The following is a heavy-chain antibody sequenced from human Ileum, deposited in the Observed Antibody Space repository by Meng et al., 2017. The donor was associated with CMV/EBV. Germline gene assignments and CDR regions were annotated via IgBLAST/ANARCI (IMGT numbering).Heavy chain of an antibody. CDR2: VKHDGSEK. V-gene: IGHV3-7*01. J-gene: IGHJ4*02. Sequence: GGSLRLSCAASGFTFSTYWMTWVRQAPGKGLEWVVNVKHDGSEKYYLDSVKGRFTVSRDNAKNTLYLQMTGMRAEDTAIYYCARDRSYYGTGPHFDYWGQGTLVTVSS. CDR3: ARDRSYYGTGPHFDY. D-gene: IGHD2-21*01. CDR1: GFTFSTYW.